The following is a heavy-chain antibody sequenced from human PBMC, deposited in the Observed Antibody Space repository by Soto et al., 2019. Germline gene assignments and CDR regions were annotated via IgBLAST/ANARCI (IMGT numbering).Heavy chain of an antibody. D-gene: IGHD3-10*01. V-gene: IGHV1-18*01. Sequence: ASVKVSCKASGYTFSSYGLSWVRQAPGQRLKKIERISDYNGNTHYAQKFQGRVIMTTDTSTRTAYMVLRSLRSDDTAVYFCAIDGYYSGSGTYSPPRYYGMDVWGQGTTVTVSS. J-gene: IGHJ6*02. CDR2: ISDYNGNT. CDR1: GYTFSSYG. CDR3: AIDGYYSGSGTYSPPRYYGMDV.